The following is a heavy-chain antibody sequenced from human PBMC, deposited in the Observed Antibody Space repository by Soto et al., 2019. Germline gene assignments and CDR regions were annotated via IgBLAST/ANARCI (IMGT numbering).Heavy chain of an antibody. D-gene: IGHD6-19*01. V-gene: IGHV3-23*01. CDR1: GFNFKKFA. J-gene: IGHJ4*02. CDR2: ISCCGGSA. CDR3: AKADGQQWLIPHLDN. Sequence: EVQLLESGGGVVQPGGSLRLSCVASGFNFKKFAMAWVRQAAGEGLEWVSGISCCGGSASYADSVKGRFSIARDDSKSTVSLQLTSLRVEDTAXXYCAKADGQQWLIPHLDNWGQGTLVT.